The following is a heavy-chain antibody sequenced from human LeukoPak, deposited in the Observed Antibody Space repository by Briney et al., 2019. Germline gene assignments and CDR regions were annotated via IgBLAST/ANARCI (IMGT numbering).Heavy chain of an antibody. Sequence: GGSLRLSCATSGFTFSNAWMNWVRQAPGKGLEWVGRNRSNSDGGTIDYAAPVKGRFTLSRDDSKTTLYLQMNSLQTEDTAVYYCATDFYDSTWGQGTLVTVSS. CDR3: ATDFYDST. CDR1: GFTFSNAW. D-gene: IGHD3-22*01. V-gene: IGHV3-15*07. J-gene: IGHJ5*02. CDR2: NRSNSDGGTI.